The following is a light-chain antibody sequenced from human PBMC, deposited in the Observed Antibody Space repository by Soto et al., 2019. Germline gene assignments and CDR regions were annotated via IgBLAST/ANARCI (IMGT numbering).Light chain of an antibody. CDR3: MQSLETPWT. V-gene: IGKV2-28*01. CDR2: LGF. J-gene: IGKJ1*01. Sequence: DIVMTQSPLALPATPGEAASISCRSSQSLLHSNGYNYVDRYLQKPGQSPQLLIYLGFSRASGVRDRFRGSGSVTDFTLKISRVEAGDVGVYYCMQSLETPWTFGQGTKMDVK. CDR1: QSLLHSNGYNY.